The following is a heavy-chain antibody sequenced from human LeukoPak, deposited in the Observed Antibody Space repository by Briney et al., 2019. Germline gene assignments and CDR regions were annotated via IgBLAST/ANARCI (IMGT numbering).Heavy chain of an antibody. J-gene: IGHJ4*02. D-gene: IGHD3-3*01. CDR1: GYTFTGYY. CDR3: AREIFWSGYYGY. Sequence: ASVKVSCNASGYTFTGYYMHWVRQAPGQGLEWMGWINPNSGGTNYAQKFQGRVTMTRDTSISTAYMELSRLRSDDTAVYYCAREIFWSGYYGYWGQGTLVTVSS. CDR2: INPNSGGT. V-gene: IGHV1-2*02.